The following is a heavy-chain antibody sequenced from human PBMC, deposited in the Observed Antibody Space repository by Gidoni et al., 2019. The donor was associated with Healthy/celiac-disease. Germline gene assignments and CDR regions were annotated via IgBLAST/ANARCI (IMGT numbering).Heavy chain of an antibody. J-gene: IGHJ6*02. V-gene: IGHV3-30-3*01. CDR2: ISYDGSNK. CDR3: ARGMVVPAVLHYYYYYGMDV. CDR1: AFTFSSYA. Sequence: QVQLVESGGGVVQPGRSLRLSCAASAFTFSSYAMHWVRQAPGKGLEWVAVISYDGSNKYYADSVKGRFTISRDNSKNTLYLQMNSLRAEDTAVYYCARGMVVPAVLHYYYYYGMDVWGQGTTVTVSS. D-gene: IGHD2-2*01.